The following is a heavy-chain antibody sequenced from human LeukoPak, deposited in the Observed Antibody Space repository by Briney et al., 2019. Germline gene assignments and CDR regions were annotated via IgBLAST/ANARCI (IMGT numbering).Heavy chain of an antibody. J-gene: IGHJ6*02. D-gene: IGHD6-6*01. Sequence: GASVKVSCKASGFTFPSSGVQWVRQARGQRLEWIGWIVVGSGNTNYAQKFQGRVTITRDMSTTTAYMELSSLRSEDTAVYYCAAVGWEYSSSPLPMDVWGQGTTVTVSS. CDR3: AAVGWEYSSSPLPMDV. CDR1: GFTFPSSG. CDR2: IVVGSGNT. V-gene: IGHV1-58*01.